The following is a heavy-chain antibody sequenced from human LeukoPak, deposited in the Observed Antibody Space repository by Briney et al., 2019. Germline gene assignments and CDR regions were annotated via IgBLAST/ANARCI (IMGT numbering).Heavy chain of an antibody. V-gene: IGHV1-69*06. J-gene: IGHJ6*02. CDR1: GGTFSTYA. Sequence: SVRVSCKASGGTFSTYAVSWVRQAPGQGLEWIGGIVPVFGTRNYAQRFQDRVTIAADKFTNTAYMSLTSLRSEDTAIYFCARARNEKAGPTGLFHYHALDVWGQGTSVTVSS. D-gene: IGHD2-21*01. CDR3: ARARNEKAGPTGLFHYHALDV. CDR2: IVPVFGTR.